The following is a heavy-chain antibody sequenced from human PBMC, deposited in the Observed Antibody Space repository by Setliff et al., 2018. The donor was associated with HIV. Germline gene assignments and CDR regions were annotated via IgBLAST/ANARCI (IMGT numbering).Heavy chain of an antibody. CDR1: GGSFSDYY. CDR3: ARDRGSSWYFHDY. D-gene: IGHD6-13*01. CDR2: IYHSGST. V-gene: IGHV4-34*01. J-gene: IGHJ4*02. Sequence: SETLSLTCGIYGGSFSDYYWSWIRQPPGKGLEWIGSIYHSGSTYYNPSLKSRVTMSVDTSKNQFSLRLSSVAAGDTAVYYCARDRGSSWYFHDYWGQGTLVTVSS.